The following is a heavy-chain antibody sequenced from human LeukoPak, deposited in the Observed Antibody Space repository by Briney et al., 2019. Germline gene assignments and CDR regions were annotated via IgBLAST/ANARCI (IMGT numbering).Heavy chain of an antibody. V-gene: IGHV3-48*01. CDR1: GFTFSSHT. Sequence: GGSLRLSCAAPGFTFSSHTMNWVRQAPGKGLEWVSYISNTGMTTHYADSVKGRFTISRDNSKNTLYLQVNSLRAEDTGVYYCTRDPFDYWGQGTLVTVSS. CDR3: TRDPFDY. J-gene: IGHJ4*02. CDR2: ISNTGMTT.